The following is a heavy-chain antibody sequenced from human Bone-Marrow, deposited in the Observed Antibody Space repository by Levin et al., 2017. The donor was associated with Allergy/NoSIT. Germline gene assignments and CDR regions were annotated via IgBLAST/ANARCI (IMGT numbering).Heavy chain of an antibody. CDR1: GFTFSLFP. D-gene: IGHD2-2*01. V-gene: IGHV3-21*01. J-gene: IGHJ4*02. Sequence: GGSLRLSCAASGFTFSLFPMNWVRQAPGKGLEWISSITSTSNYIYYADSVRGRFSTSRDNARNSLYLQMNTLRGEDTAVYYCASTYAVAGFDNWGQGALVTVSS. CDR3: ASTYAVAGFDN. CDR2: ITSTSNYI.